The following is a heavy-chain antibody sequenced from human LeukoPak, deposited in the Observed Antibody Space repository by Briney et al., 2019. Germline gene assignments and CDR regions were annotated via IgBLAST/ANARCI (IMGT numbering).Heavy chain of an antibody. J-gene: IGHJ6*02. D-gene: IGHD2-15*01. CDR2: INHSGST. CDR3: ARGGPRYCSGGSCSPYYYYGMDA. Sequence: SETLSLTCAVYGGSFSGYYWSWIRQPPGKGLEWIGEINHSGSTNYNPSLKSRVTISVDTSKNQFSLKLSSVTAADTAVYYCARGGPRYCSGGSCSPYYYYGMDAWGQGTTVTVSS. V-gene: IGHV4-34*01. CDR1: GGSFSGYY.